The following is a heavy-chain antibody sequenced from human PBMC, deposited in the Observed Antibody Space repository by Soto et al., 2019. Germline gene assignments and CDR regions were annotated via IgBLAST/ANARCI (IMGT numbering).Heavy chain of an antibody. D-gene: IGHD1-26*01. CDR2: IWYDGSNK. Sequence: QVQLVESGGGVVQPGRSLRLSCAAAGFTFSSYGMHWVRQAPGKGLEWVAVIWYDGSNKYYADSVKGRFTISRDNSKNTLYLQMSSLRAEDTAVYYCARDRSGYFDYWGQGTLVTVSS. V-gene: IGHV3-33*01. CDR3: ARDRSGYFDY. J-gene: IGHJ4*02. CDR1: GFTFSSYG.